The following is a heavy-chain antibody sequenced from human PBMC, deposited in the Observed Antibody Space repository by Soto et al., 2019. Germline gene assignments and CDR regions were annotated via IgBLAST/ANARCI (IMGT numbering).Heavy chain of an antibody. J-gene: IGHJ6*02. CDR1: GFTFSTYA. V-gene: IGHV3-30-3*01. D-gene: IGHD3-22*01. CDR3: ARGYRMTMIVVVRTAGMDV. Sequence: GGSLRLSCAASGFTFSTYAMHWVRQAPGKGLEWVAVISYDGNNKYYADSVKGRFTISRDYSMNTLYLQMNSLRGEDTAVYYCARGYRMTMIVVVRTAGMDVWGQGTTVTVSS. CDR2: ISYDGNNK.